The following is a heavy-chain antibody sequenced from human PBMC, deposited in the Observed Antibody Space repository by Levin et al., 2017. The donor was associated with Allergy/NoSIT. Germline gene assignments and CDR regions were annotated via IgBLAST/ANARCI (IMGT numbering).Heavy chain of an antibody. CDR3: STLVPAAEGDY. D-gene: IGHD2-2*01. V-gene: IGHV3-15*07. J-gene: IGHJ4*02. CDR2: IKSKNDGGTT. Sequence: GESLKISCTASGFTFIKAWMSWVRQAPGKGLEWVGRIKSKNDGGTTDYAAPVKGRFIVSRDDSKNTLYLQMNSLEIEDTGVYFCSTLVPAAEGDYWGQGTLVTVSS. CDR1: GFTFIKAW.